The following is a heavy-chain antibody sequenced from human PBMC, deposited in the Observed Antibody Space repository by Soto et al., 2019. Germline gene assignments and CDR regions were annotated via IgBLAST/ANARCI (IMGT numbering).Heavy chain of an antibody. CDR3: ARAIGPTLFDY. V-gene: IGHV3-13*04. Sequence: GGSLRLSCSASGFTFSSYDMHWVRQGPGKGLEWVSAIGTAGDTNYAGSVKGRFTISRENGKNSLYLQMNSLRAGDTAIYFCARAIGPTLFDYWGQGTLVTVSS. D-gene: IGHD3-22*01. J-gene: IGHJ4*02. CDR2: IGTAGDT. CDR1: GFTFSSYD.